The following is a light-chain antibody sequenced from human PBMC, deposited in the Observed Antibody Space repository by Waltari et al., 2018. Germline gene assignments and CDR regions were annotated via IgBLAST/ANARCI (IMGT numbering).Light chain of an antibody. CDR1: ALPKQY. V-gene: IGLV3-25*03. Sequence: SYELTQPPSVSVSPGQTARITCSGHALPKQYAYWSKQEPGHAPVQGLYKDPKRAPGIPERFSGSGSGTTVTLTISGVQVEDEADYYCQSADRNGTWVFGGGTKLNV. J-gene: IGLJ3*02. CDR3: QSADRNGTWV. CDR2: KDP.